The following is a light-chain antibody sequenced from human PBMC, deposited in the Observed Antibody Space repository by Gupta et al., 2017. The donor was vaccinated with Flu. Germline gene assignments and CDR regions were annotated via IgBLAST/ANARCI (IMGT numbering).Light chain of an antibody. J-gene: IGLJ2*01. CDR3: QVWDGSSNRVV. CDR1: NIGGKS. Sequence: SYVLTQAPSVSVAPGQTATITCGGDNIGGKSVHWYQQRPGQAPILLIYDDTDRPSGIPARFSGSNSGTTATLTISRVEVGDEADYYCQVWDGSSNRVVFGAGTKLTVL. V-gene: IGLV3-21*02. CDR2: DDT.